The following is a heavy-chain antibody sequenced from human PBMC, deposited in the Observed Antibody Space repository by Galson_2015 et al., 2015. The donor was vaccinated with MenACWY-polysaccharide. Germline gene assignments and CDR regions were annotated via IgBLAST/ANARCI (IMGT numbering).Heavy chain of an antibody. CDR1: GFTFSSYW. CDR2: IKQDGSEK. V-gene: IGHV3-7*01. D-gene: IGHD3-3*01. Sequence: SLRLSCAASGFTFSSYWMSWVRQAPGKGLEWVANIKQDGSEKYYVDSVKGRFTISRDNAKNSLYLQMNSLRAEDTAVYYCAREGYDFWSGYYEGGWDYWGQGTLVTVSS. CDR3: AREGYDFWSGYYEGGWDY. J-gene: IGHJ4*02.